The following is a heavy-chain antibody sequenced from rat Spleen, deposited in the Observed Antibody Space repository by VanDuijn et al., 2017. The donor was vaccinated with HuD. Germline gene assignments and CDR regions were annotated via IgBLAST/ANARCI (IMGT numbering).Heavy chain of an antibody. CDR1: GFIFSNYY. CDR2: IINTGDGT. Sequence: EVQLVESGGGLVQPGRSMSLSCAASGFIFSNYYMVWVRQAPGKGLEWIASIINTGDGTYYPDSVKGRFTISRDNAKNTLYLQLNSPTTEDTATYYCARVLTMGHYEDCWGQGVMVTVSS. CDR3: ARVLTMGHYEDC. V-gene: IGHV5-25*01. D-gene: IGHD1-7*01. J-gene: IGHJ2*01.